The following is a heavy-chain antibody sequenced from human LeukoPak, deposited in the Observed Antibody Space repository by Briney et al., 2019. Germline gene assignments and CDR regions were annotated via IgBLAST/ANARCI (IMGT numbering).Heavy chain of an antibody. J-gene: IGHJ4*02. CDR2: IYYSGST. D-gene: IGHD6-13*01. Sequence: ASETLSLTCTVSGGSISSYYWSWIRQPPGKGLEWIGYIYYSGSTNYKPSLKSRVTISVDTSKNQFSLKLNSVTAADTAVYYCARGVSSSWYSRSPTSPYLVTDRYYFDYWGQGTLVTVSS. CDR3: ARGVSSSWYSRSPTSPYLVTDRYYFDY. V-gene: IGHV4-59*01. CDR1: GGSISSYY.